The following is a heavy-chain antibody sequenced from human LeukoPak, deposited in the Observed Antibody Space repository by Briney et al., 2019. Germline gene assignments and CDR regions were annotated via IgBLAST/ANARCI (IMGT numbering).Heavy chain of an antibody. Sequence: ASVKVSCKASGGTFSSYAISWVRQAPGQGLEWMGRINPNSGGTNYAQKFQGRVTMTRDTSISTAYMELSRLRSDDTAVYYCARSGWLQGSFDYWGQGTLVTVSS. V-gene: IGHV1-2*06. D-gene: IGHD5-24*01. CDR1: GGTFSSYA. J-gene: IGHJ4*02. CDR2: INPNSGGT. CDR3: ARSGWLQGSFDY.